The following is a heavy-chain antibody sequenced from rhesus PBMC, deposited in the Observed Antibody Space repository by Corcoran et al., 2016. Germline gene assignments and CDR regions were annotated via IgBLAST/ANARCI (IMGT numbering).Heavy chain of an antibody. Sequence: EVQLVESGGGLVKPGGSLRLSCAASGFTFSNYWMNWVRQAPGKGLEWVSVINRGGGSTNYADSGKGRFPIPRDNSKNPLSLQMNSLRAEDTAVYYCAKDNGRRYSGYSNFDYWGQGVLVTVSS. CDR1: GFTFSNYW. CDR2: INRGGGST. J-gene: IGHJ4*01. V-gene: IGHV3S25*01. CDR3: AKDNGRRYSGYSNFDY. D-gene: IGHD5-24*01.